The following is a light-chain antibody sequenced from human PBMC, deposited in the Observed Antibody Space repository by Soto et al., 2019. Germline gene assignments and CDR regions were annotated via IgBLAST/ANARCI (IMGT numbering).Light chain of an antibody. CDR3: QQYYNTPLT. J-gene: IGKJ4*01. CDR1: QSVLYSSNNKNY. V-gene: IGKV4-1*01. Sequence: ENVVTHSPDSLAVSLSERATINCKSSQSVLYSSNNKNYLAWYQQKPRQPPKLLINWASTRESGVPDRFSGSGSGTDFTLTISSLQAEDVAVYYCQQYYNTPLTFGGGTKVDI. CDR2: WAS.